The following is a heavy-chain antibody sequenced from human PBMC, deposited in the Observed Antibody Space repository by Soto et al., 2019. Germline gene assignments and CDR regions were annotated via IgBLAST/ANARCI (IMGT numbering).Heavy chain of an antibody. J-gene: IGHJ4*02. CDR1: GGSISSDSYY. D-gene: IGHD2-21*01. Sequence: SETLSLTCTVSGGSISSDSYYWNWIRQHPGKGLEWIGYIFYDGTTYYNPSLKSRVSMSVDTSQNQFSLKVNSLTAEDTAVYYCVREEAVILSGYLDSWGQGTLVTVSS. CDR2: IFYDGTT. V-gene: IGHV4-31*03. CDR3: VREEAVILSGYLDS.